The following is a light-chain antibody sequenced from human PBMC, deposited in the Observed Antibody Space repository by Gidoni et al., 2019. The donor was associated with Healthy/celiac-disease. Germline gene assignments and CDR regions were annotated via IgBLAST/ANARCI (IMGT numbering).Light chain of an antibody. Sequence: DIKLTQAPSFLSASVGDRVTITCWASQGISRYLAWYQQKPGKAPKLLIYAASTLQSGVPSRFSGSGSGTEFTLTISRLQPEDFATYYCQQLNSYPFTFGPGTKVDIK. CDR1: QGISRY. CDR2: AAS. V-gene: IGKV1-9*01. CDR3: QQLNSYPFT. J-gene: IGKJ3*01.